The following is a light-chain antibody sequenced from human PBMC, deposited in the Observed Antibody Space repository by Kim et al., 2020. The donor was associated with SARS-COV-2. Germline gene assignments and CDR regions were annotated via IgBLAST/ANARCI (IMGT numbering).Light chain of an antibody. Sequence: SPGEKATLSGRASQSVRGTYLGWYQQRPGQVPRLLIYDVSKRVTGIPDRFSGSGSGTDFTLTISRLEPEDFAVYYCQQYGTSPWTFGQGTKVDIK. CDR3: QQYGTSPWT. V-gene: IGKV3-20*01. CDR2: DVS. J-gene: IGKJ1*01. CDR1: QSVRGTY.